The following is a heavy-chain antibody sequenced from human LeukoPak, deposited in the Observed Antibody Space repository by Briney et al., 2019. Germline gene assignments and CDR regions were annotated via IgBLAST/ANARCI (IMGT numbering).Heavy chain of an antibody. CDR2: ISGSGGTT. CDR1: GFTFSSYA. Sequence: GGSLRFSCAASGFTFSSYAMSWVRQAPGKGLEWVSGISGSGGTTYYADSVKGRFTISRDNAKNTLYLQMNSLRAEDTAVYFCARNSLVGTSTGRADFDSWGQGTLVTVSS. D-gene: IGHD1-26*01. V-gene: IGHV3-23*01. J-gene: IGHJ4*02. CDR3: ARNSLVGTSTGRADFDS.